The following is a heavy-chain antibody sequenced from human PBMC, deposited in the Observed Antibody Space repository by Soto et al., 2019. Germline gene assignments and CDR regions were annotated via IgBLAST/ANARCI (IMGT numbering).Heavy chain of an antibody. CDR3: ARGFWVTIFGVVIPNYYYYGMDV. D-gene: IGHD3-3*01. V-gene: IGHV4-34*01. CDR2: INHSGST. CDR1: GGSFSGYY. J-gene: IGHJ6*02. Sequence: SETLSLTCAVYGGSFSGYYWSWNRQPPGKGLEWIGEINHSGSTNYNPSLKSRVTISVDTSKNQFSLKLSSVTAADTAVYYCARGFWVTIFGVVIPNYYYYGMDVWGQGTTVTVSS.